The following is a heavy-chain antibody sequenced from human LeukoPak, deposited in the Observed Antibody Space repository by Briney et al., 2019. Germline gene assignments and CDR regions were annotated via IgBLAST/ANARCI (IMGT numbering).Heavy chain of an antibody. Sequence: PSETLSLTCTVSGRSISSGIYYWSWIRQPPGKGLEWIGRIYTSGSTNYNPSLKSRVTISVDTSKNQFSLKLSSVTAADTAVYYCARAPFQTMIVVVENAFDIWGQGTMVTVSS. CDR1: GRSISSGIYY. D-gene: IGHD3-22*01. V-gene: IGHV4-61*02. CDR2: IYTSGST. J-gene: IGHJ3*02. CDR3: ARAPFQTMIVVVENAFDI.